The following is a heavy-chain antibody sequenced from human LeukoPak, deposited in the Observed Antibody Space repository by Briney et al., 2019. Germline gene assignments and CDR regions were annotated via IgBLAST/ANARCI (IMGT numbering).Heavy chain of an antibody. D-gene: IGHD3-22*01. V-gene: IGHV4-30-4*08. CDR1: GVSIRSAGYS. J-gene: IGHJ4*02. Sequence: PSETLSLTCAVSGVSIRSAGYSYYWIRQYSGKGLEWIGYIYYSGSTYYNPSLKSRVTISVDTSKNQFSLKLSSVTAADTAVYYCARYYYDSSGYYTDYWGQGTLVTVSP. CDR3: ARYYYDSSGYYTDY. CDR2: IYYSGST.